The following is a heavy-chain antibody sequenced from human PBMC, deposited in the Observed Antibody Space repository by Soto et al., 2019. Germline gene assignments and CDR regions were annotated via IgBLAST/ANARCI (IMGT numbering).Heavy chain of an antibody. CDR3: ARVRDSSGPNFDY. D-gene: IGHD3-22*01. CDR1: GDSITSNSYF. Sequence: SETLSLTCTVSGDSITSNSYFWAWIRQPPGKGLEWIGSIYYSGTTYYNPSLKSRVTISVDRSKNQFSLKLSSVTAADTAVYYCARVRDSSGPNFDYWVQGTLVTSPQ. V-gene: IGHV4-39*07. J-gene: IGHJ4*02. CDR2: IYYSGTT.